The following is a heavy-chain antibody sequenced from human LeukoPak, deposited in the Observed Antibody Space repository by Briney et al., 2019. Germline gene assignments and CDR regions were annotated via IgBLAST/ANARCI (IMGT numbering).Heavy chain of an antibody. CDR3: VKAAGQLARLFNY. CDR2: IQYDESIT. Sequence: GGSLRLSCTASGFTLSDYAMHWVRQAPGKGLEWVTFIQYDESITYSADSVKGRFTISRDNSKNTLFLQMNRLRPEDTAVYYCVKAAGQLARLFNYWGQGTLVTVSS. D-gene: IGHD6-6*01. J-gene: IGHJ4*02. CDR1: GFTLSDYA. V-gene: IGHV3-30*02.